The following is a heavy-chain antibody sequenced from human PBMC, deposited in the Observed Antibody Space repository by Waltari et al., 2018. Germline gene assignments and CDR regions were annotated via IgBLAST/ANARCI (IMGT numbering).Heavy chain of an antibody. CDR1: GGTFSSYA. V-gene: IGHV1-69*01. J-gene: IGHJ4*02. D-gene: IGHD6-25*01. Sequence: QVQLVPSGAEVRKPGSSVQVSCKASGGTFSSYALSWARQAPGQGLEWMGGIIPIFGTANYEQKFQGRVTITADESTSTAYMELSSLRSEDTAVYYCARATRLQRLPYYFDYWGQGTLVTVSS. CDR3: ARATRLQRLPYYFDY. CDR2: IIPIFGTA.